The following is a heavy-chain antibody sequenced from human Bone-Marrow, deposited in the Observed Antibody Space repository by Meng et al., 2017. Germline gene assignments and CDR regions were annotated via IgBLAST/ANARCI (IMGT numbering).Heavy chain of an antibody. CDR3: AKQISIQRHFDY. J-gene: IGHJ4*02. CDR2: ISDSDDST. CDR1: GFTFNNYA. Sequence: VQMVESGGNLVQPGGSLRLSCAASGFTFNNYAMSWVRQAPGKGLEWVSGISDSDDSTYHADSVKGRFIISRDNSKNTLYLQMNSLRAEDTAVYYCAKQISIQRHFDYWGQGTLVTVSS. V-gene: IGHV3-23*04.